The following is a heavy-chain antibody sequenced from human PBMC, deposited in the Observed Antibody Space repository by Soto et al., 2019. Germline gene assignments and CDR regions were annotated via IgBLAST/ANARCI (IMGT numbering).Heavy chain of an antibody. V-gene: IGHV4-34*01. D-gene: IGHD6-19*01. CDR2: SNHSGST. CDR1: GGSFSGYY. CDR3: ARHSSGWIFDY. Sequence: PSETLSLTCAVYGGSFSGYYCSWIRQPPGKGLEWIVESNHSGSTNYNPSLKRRVTISVDTSKNQFSLKLSSVTAADTAVYYCARHSSGWIFDYWGQGTLVTVSS. J-gene: IGHJ4*02.